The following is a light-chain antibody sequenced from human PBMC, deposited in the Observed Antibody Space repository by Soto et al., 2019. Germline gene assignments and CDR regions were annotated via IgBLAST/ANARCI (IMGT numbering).Light chain of an antibody. CDR1: QTVGVR. CDR2: EAS. V-gene: IGKV3-11*01. J-gene: IGKJ1*01. CDR3: HQRQRWPRT. Sequence: EIVFTQSPATLSSSPGERATLSCRASQTVGVRLALYQHKPGQAPRLIIYEASNRAAGIPARFSGSGSGTDFTLTITSLEPEDFAFYYCHQRQRWPRTFGQGTKVDIK.